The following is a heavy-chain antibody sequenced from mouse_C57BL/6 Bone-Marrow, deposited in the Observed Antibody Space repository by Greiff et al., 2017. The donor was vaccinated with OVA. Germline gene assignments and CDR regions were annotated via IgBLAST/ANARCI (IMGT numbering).Heavy chain of an antibody. CDR3: TRDGYYYWYFDV. V-gene: IGHV5-9-1*02. Sequence: DVQLVESGEGLVKPGGSLKLSCAASGFTFSSYAMSWVRQTPEKRLEWVAYISSGGDYIYYADTVKGRFTISRDNARNTLYLQMSSLKSEDTAMYYCTRDGYYYWYFDVWGTGTTVTVSS. CDR1: GFTFSSYA. CDR2: ISSGGDYI. D-gene: IGHD2-3*01. J-gene: IGHJ1*03.